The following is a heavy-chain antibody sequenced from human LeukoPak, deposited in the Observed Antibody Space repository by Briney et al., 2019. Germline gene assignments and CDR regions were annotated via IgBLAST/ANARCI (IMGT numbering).Heavy chain of an antibody. D-gene: IGHD3-22*01. CDR2: INHSGST. CDR1: GGSFSGYC. CDR3: AVSGYYDSSGYYPPGYYFDY. Sequence: SETLSLTCAVYGGSFSGYCWSWIRQPPGKGLEWIGEINHSGSTNYNPSLKSRVTISVDTSKNQFSLKLSSVTAADTAVYYCAVSGYYDSSGYYPPGYYFDYWGQGTLVTVSS. J-gene: IGHJ4*02. V-gene: IGHV4-34*01.